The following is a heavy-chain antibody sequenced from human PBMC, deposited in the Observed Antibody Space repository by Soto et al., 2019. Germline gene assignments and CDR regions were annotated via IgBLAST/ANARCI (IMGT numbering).Heavy chain of an antibody. Sequence: PGGSLRLSCAASGFSFSGYAMTWVRLAPGKGLAWVASTSGGGRSTYYADSEKGRFSISRDNSNRMVYLQMGSLTAGDTAVYYCAKTETFNGYYNAFDYWGQGTRVTVSS. CDR2: TSGGGRST. V-gene: IGHV3-23*01. D-gene: IGHD3-9*01. J-gene: IGHJ4*02. CDR3: AKTETFNGYYNAFDY. CDR1: GFSFSGYA.